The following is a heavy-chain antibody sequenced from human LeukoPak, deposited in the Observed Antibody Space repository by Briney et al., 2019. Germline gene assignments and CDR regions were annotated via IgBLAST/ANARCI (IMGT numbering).Heavy chain of an antibody. CDR1: GGSISSYY. D-gene: IGHD6-6*01. Sequence: SETLSLICTVSGGSISSYYWSWIRQPPGKGLEWIGFIYYSGSTHYKPSLKSRGTISIDTSKNQFSLNLSSVTAADTAVYYCARSLAASASYYFDYWGQGSLVTVSS. CDR3: ARSLAASASYYFDY. V-gene: IGHV4-59*12. J-gene: IGHJ4*02. CDR2: IYYSGST.